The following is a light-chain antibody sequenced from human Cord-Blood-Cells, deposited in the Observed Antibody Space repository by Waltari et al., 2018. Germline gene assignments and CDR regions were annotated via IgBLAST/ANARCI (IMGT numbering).Light chain of an antibody. V-gene: IGLV2-23*01. J-gene: IGLJ1*01. Sequence: QSALTQPASVPGSPGQSTTISCTGTSSDVGSYNLVSWYQHHPGKAPKLMIYEGSKRPSGVSNRFSGSKSGNTASLTISGLQAEDEADYYCCSYAGSSTFYVFGTGTKVTVL. CDR1: SSDVGSYNL. CDR2: EGS. CDR3: CSYAGSSTFYV.